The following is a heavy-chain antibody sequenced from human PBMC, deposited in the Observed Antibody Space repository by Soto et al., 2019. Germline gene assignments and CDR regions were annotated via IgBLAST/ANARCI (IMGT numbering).Heavy chain of an antibody. J-gene: IGHJ4*02. CDR2: ITSSSTYI. V-gene: IGHV3-21*01. Sequence: GGSLRLSCAASGFTFSSFAMSWVRQAPGKGLEWVSSITSSSTYIYYADSVKGRFTISRDNSKNTLYLQMNSLRSEDTAVYYCAKDLSGYNYGYCRRFDYWGQGTLVTVSS. CDR1: GFTFSSFA. CDR3: AKDLSGYNYGYCRRFDY. D-gene: IGHD5-18*01.